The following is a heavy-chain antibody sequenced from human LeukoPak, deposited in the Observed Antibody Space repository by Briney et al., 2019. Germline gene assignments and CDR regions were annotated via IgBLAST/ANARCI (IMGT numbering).Heavy chain of an antibody. Sequence: GGSLSLSCGASGFTFSSYAMNWVRQAPGKGLEWVSDISGSGGNTYYADSVKGRFTGSRDNSKTSLWLQMNSLRAEDTAVYHCAKGLYSSSSSVRHGLDVGGQGTTVTV. J-gene: IGHJ6*02. CDR3: AKGLYSSSSSVRHGLDV. D-gene: IGHD6-6*01. V-gene: IGHV3-23*01. CDR1: GFTFSSYA. CDR2: ISGSGGNT.